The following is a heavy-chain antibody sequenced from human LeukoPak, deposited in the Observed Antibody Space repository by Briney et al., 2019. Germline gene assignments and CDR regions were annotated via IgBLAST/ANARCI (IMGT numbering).Heavy chain of an antibody. Sequence: TSETLSLTCTVSGGSISNYYWNWIRQPAGKGLEWIGRIDTSGDTYYNPSLKSRVIMSADTSKNQFSLKLSSVTAADTAVYYCAREVVWAFDIWGQGTMVTVSS. CDR3: AREVVWAFDI. J-gene: IGHJ3*02. CDR2: IDTSGDT. V-gene: IGHV4-4*07. CDR1: GGSISNYY. D-gene: IGHD3-22*01.